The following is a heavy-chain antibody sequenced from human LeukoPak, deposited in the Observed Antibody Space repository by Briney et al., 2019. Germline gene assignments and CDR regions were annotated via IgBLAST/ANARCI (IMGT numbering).Heavy chain of an antibody. CDR2: IDPNSDNI. CDR3: ARSAYNYGYVYFDH. D-gene: IGHD5-18*01. Sequence: GASVKVSCKASGYTFTGCFIHYVRQAPGQGLEWMGWIDPNSDNIRYSETFKDRVTMTRDTSTNTAYMELSWLRSEDTAVYYCARSAYNYGYVYFDHWGQGTLVIVSS. CDR1: GYTFTGCF. J-gene: IGHJ4*02. V-gene: IGHV1-2*02.